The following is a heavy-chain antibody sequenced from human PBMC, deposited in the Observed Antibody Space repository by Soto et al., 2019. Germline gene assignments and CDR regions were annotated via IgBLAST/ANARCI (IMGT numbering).Heavy chain of an antibody. Sequence: SSVEASSKVSGYQFTTYDISWLRQAPEQVLEWMRGISPDFGRVTYVQNVQGRVTIAADDSTSTAYMELRRLRSDDTAVYYCADLSLGYCITTACPPAYWGQGTLVTVSS. CDR3: ADLSLGYCITTACPPAY. J-gene: IGHJ4*02. V-gene: IGHV1-69*01. CDR2: ISPDFGRV. CDR1: GYQFTTYD. D-gene: IGHD2-2*03.